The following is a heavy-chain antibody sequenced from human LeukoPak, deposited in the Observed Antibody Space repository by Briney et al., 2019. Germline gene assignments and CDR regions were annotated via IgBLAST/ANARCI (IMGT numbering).Heavy chain of an antibody. CDR3: ASAVSGADDY. J-gene: IGHJ4*02. CDR1: GGSISSSSYY. D-gene: IGHD3-10*01. Sequence: SETLSLTCTVSGGSISSSSYYWGWIRQPPGKGLEWIGSIYYSGSTYYNPSLKSRVTISVDTSKNQFSLKLSSVTAADTAVYYCASAVSGADDYWGQGTLVAVSS. CDR2: IYYSGST. V-gene: IGHV4-39*01.